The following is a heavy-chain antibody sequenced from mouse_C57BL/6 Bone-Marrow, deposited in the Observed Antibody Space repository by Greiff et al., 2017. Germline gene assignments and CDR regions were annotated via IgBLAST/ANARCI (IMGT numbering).Heavy chain of an antibody. Sequence: EVQGVESGGDLVKPGGSLKLSCAASGFTFSSYGMSWVRQTPDKRLEWVATISSGGSYTYYPDSVKGRFTISRDNAKNTLYLQMSSLKSEDTAMYYCARPVVATSYFDYWGQGTTLTVSS. V-gene: IGHV5-6*01. D-gene: IGHD1-1*01. CDR1: GFTFSSYG. CDR3: ARPVVATSYFDY. CDR2: ISSGGSYT. J-gene: IGHJ2*01.